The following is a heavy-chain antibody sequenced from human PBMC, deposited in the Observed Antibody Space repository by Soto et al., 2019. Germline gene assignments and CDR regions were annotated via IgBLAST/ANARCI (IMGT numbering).Heavy chain of an antibody. V-gene: IGHV4-61*01. CDR2: IYYSGST. J-gene: IGHJ4*02. Sequence: ETLSLTCTVSGGAFSSGSYYWSWIRQPPGKGLEWIGYIYYSGSTNYNPSLKSRVTISVDTSKNQFSLKLSSVTAADTAVYYCPRRYGGNFDYWGQGTPVTVSS. D-gene: IGHD3-16*01. CDR1: GGAFSSGSYY. CDR3: PRRYGGNFDY.